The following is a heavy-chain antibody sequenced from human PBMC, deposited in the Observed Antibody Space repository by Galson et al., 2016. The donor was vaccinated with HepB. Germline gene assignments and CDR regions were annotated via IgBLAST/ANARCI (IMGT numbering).Heavy chain of an antibody. CDR3: VAPDIAVVPGARNYFYGMDA. J-gene: IGHJ6*02. Sequence: SLRLSCAASGFTFSDAYMSWVRQAPGKGLEWVGRIKSRTEGGTADYAAPVKDRFTLSRDDSRRTVYLQMNSLKTEDTAVYYCVAPDIAVVPGARNYFYGMDAWGQGTTVTVSS. V-gene: IGHV3-15*01. CDR1: GFTFSDAY. D-gene: IGHD2-2*01. CDR2: IKSRTEGGTA.